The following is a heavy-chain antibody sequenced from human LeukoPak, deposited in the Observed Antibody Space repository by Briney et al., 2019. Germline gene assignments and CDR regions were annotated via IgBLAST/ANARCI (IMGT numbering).Heavy chain of an antibody. D-gene: IGHD1-7*01. V-gene: IGHV1-2*06. J-gene: IGHJ4*02. CDR3: ARDPDWNYVVVY. CDR1: GYTFTGYY. CDR2: INPNSGGT. Sequence: ASVKVSCKASGYTFTGYYMHWVRQAPGQGLEWMGRINPNSGGTNYAQKFQGRVTMTRDTSISTAYMELSRLRSDDTAVYYCARDPDWNYVVVYWGQGTLVTVSS.